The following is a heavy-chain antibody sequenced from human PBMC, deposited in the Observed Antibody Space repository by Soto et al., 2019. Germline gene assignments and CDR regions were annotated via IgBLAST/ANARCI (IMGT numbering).Heavy chain of an antibody. CDR2: ISSSSSYI. CDR3: ARASYDPLHFDY. Sequence: EVQLVESGGGLVKPGGSLRLSCAASGFTFSSYSMNWVRQAPGKGLEWVSSISSSSSYIYYADSVKGRFTISRDNAKNSLYLQINSLRAEDTAVYYCARASYDPLHFDYWGQGTLVTVSS. D-gene: IGHD3-3*01. V-gene: IGHV3-21*01. J-gene: IGHJ4*02. CDR1: GFTFSSYS.